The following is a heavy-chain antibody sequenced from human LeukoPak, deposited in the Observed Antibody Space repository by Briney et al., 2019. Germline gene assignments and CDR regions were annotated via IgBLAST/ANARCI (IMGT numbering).Heavy chain of an antibody. D-gene: IGHD6-6*01. V-gene: IGHV1-69*04. CDR1: GGTFSSYA. Sequence: ASVKVSRKASGGTFSSYAISWVRQAPGQGLEWMGRIIPILGIANYAQKFQGRVTITADKSTSTAYMELSSLRSEDTAVYYCATSDLYSSSSYYYYGMDVWGQGTTVTVSS. CDR3: ATSDLYSSSSYYYYGMDV. J-gene: IGHJ6*02. CDR2: IIPILGIA.